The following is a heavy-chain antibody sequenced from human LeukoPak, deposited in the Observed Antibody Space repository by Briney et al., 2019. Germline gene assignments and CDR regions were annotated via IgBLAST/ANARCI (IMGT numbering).Heavy chain of an antibody. CDR1: GFTFSTYW. CDR3: ARDTTRFEMTTVTTTFDL. Sequence: PGGSLRLSCAASGFTFSTYWMSWVRQAPGKGLEWVANIKQDGSEKYYVDSVKGRFTISRDNAKNSLYLQMNGLRAEDTAVYYCARDTTRFEMTTVTTTFDLWGQGTLVTVSS. J-gene: IGHJ4*02. V-gene: IGHV3-7*01. CDR2: IKQDGSEK. D-gene: IGHD4-17*01.